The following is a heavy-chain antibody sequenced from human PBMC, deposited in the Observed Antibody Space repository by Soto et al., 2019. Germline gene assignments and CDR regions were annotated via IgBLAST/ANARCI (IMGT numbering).Heavy chain of an antibody. CDR3: ARGGYYDSSGSRNYHYYGMDV. CDR1: GYTFTIYG. Sequence: ASVTVSCKASGYTFTIYGIIWVRQAHGQGLEWMGWISAYNGNTNYAQKLQGRVTMTTDTSSRTAYMALRSLRSDDTAVYFCARGGYYDSSGSRNYHYYGMDVWGQGTTVTVSS. D-gene: IGHD3-22*01. CDR2: ISAYNGNT. J-gene: IGHJ6*02. V-gene: IGHV1-18*01.